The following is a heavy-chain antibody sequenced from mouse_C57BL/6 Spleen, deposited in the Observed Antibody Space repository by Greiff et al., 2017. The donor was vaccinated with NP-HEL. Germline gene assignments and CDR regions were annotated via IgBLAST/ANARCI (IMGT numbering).Heavy chain of an antibody. D-gene: IGHD2-2*01. V-gene: IGHV1-55*01. CDR3: ARGYGYDVGYYAMDY. J-gene: IGHJ4*01. Sequence: QVQLQQPGAELVKPGASVKMSCKASGYTFTSYWITWVKQRPGQGLEWIGDIYPGSGSTNYNEKFKSKATLTVDTSSSTAYMQLSSLTSEDSAVYYCARGYGYDVGYYAMDYWGQGTSVTVSS. CDR2: IYPGSGST. CDR1: GYTFTSYW.